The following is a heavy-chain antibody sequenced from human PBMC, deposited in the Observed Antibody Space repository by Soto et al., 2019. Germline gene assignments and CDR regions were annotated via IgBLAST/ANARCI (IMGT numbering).Heavy chain of an antibody. J-gene: IGHJ4*02. CDR3: ARRVAVAGPGDY. CDR2: INPNSGGT. D-gene: IGHD6-19*01. Sequence: ASVKVSCKASGYTFTGYYMHWVRQAPGQGLEWMGWINPNSGGTNYAQKFQGWVTMTRDTSISTAYMELSRLRSDDTTVYYCARRVAVAGPGDYWGQGTLVTVSS. CDR1: GYTFTGYY. V-gene: IGHV1-2*04.